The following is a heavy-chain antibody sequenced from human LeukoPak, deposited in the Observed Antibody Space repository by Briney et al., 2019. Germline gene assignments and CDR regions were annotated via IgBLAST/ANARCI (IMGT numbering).Heavy chain of an antibody. CDR3: ARLPGYSSSWFYYYYYYMDV. Sequence: ASVKVSCKASGGTFSTDAMSWVRQAPGQGLEWMGQTIPAYGATNLAQRFQGRVTITADESTSTAYMELRSLRSDDTAVYYCARLPGYSSSWFYYYYYYMDVWGKGTTVTVSS. D-gene: IGHD6-13*01. CDR1: GGTFSTDA. J-gene: IGHJ6*03. CDR2: TIPAYGAT. V-gene: IGHV1-69*13.